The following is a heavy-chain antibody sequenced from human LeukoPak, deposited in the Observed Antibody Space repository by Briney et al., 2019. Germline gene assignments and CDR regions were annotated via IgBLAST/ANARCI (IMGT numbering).Heavy chain of an antibody. CDR3: ATSCDRLGYFDY. D-gene: IGHD2-21*01. Sequence: ASVKVSCKVTGYTLTELSMHWVRQAPGKGLEWMGGFDPEDGETIYAQKFQGRVTMTEDTSTDTAYMELSSLRSEDTAVYYCATSCDRLGYFDYWGQGTLVTVSS. CDR1: GYTLTELS. V-gene: IGHV1-24*01. J-gene: IGHJ4*02. CDR2: FDPEDGET.